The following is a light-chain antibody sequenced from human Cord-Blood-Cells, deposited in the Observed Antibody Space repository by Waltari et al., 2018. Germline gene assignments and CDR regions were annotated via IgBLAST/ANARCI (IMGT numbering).Light chain of an antibody. CDR2: EGS. V-gene: IGLV2-23*01. CDR1: SSDVGSYNL. J-gene: IGLJ1*01. Sequence: QSALTQPASVSGSPGQSLTISCTGTSSDVGSYNLVSWYQQPPGKAPKLMIYEGSKRPAGVSNRVVGSKSGNTASLTISGLQAEDEADYYCCSYAGSSTFYVFGTGTKVTVL. CDR3: CSYAGSSTFYV.